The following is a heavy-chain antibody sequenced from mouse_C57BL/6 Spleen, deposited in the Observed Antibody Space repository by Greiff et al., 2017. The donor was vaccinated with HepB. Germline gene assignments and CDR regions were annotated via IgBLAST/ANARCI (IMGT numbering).Heavy chain of an antibody. CDR1: GYAFSSSW. CDR2: IYPGDGDT. J-gene: IGHJ4*01. CDR3: ARERYGVSYAMDY. D-gene: IGHD1-1*01. Sequence: QVQLKESGPELVKPGASVKISCKASGYAFSSSWMNWVKQRPGKGLEWIGRIYPGDGDTNYNGKFKGKATLTADKSSSTAYMQLSSLTSEDSAVYFCARERYGVSYAMDYWGQGTSVTVSS. V-gene: IGHV1-82*01.